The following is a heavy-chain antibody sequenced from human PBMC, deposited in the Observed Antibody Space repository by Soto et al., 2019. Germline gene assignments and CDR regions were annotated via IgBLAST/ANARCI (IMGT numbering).Heavy chain of an antibody. D-gene: IGHD3-22*01. CDR2: IVVDSGNT. Sequence: SVKVSCKASGYTFTISGIGWVRQAPGQRLEWIGWIVVDSGNTNYAQKFQERVTITRDMSTSTAYMELSSLRSEDTAVYYCAAGLGYDSSGSRDYWGQGTLVTVSS. V-gene: IGHV1-58*02. CDR3: AAGLGYDSSGSRDY. CDR1: GYTFTISG. J-gene: IGHJ4*02.